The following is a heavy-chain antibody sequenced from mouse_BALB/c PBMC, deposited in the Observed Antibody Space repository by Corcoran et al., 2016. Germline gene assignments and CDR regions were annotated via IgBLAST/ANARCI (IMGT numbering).Heavy chain of an antibody. J-gene: IGHJ1*01. V-gene: IGHV4-1*02. CDR1: GFDFSRYW. Sequence: EVKLLESGGGLVQPGGSLKLSCAASGFDFSRYWMSWVRQAPGKGLEWIGEINPDSSTINYTPSLKDKFIISRDNAKNTLYMQMSKVRSEDTSLYYCARFGKGWYFDVWGAGTTVTVSS. CDR3: ARFGKGWYFDV. CDR2: INPDSSTI. D-gene: IGHD2-1*01.